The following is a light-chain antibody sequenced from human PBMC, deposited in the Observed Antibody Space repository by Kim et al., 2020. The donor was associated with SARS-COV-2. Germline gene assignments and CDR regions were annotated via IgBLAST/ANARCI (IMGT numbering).Light chain of an antibody. J-gene: IGLJ7*01. CDR1: SSDVGNNF. CDR2: TDN. Sequence: GQTVTIYCPGTSSDVGNNFVSSYHQLPRTAPPVLILTDNKRPPGVSDRFSGFKSVTSASLSISGRLSEDDADYYCGSWDDSMNGPVFGGGTQLTVL. V-gene: IGLV1-47*01. CDR3: GSWDDSMNGPV.